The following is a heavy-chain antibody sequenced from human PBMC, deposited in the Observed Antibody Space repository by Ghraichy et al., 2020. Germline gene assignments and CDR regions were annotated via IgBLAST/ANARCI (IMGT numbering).Heavy chain of an antibody. V-gene: IGHV4-39*01. CDR1: GGSISSSSYY. J-gene: IGHJ5*02. Sequence: SETLSLTCTVSGGSISSSSYYWGWIRQPPGKGLEWIGSIYYSGSTYYNPSLKSRVTISVDTSKNQFSLKLSSVTAADTAVYYCARQGLDCTNGVCPARWFDPWGQGTLVTVSS. D-gene: IGHD2-8*01. CDR3: ARQGLDCTNGVCPARWFDP. CDR2: IYYSGST.